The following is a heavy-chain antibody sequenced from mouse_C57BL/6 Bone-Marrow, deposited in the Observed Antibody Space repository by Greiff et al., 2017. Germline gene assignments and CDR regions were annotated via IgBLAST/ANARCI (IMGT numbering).Heavy chain of an antibody. V-gene: IGHV14-4*01. D-gene: IGHD2-5*01. CDR1: GFNIKDDY. Sequence: EVQLQQSGAELVRPGASVKLSCTASGFNIKDDYMHWVKQRPEQGLEWIGWIDPENGDTEYASKFQGKATITADTSSNTAYLQLSSLTSEDTAVYYCAYYINYWFAYWGQGTLVTVSA. CDR3: AYYINYWFAY. J-gene: IGHJ3*01. CDR2: IDPENGDT.